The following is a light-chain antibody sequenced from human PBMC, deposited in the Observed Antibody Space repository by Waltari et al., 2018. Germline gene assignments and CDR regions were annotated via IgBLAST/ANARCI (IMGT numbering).Light chain of an antibody. CDR1: QSVSSY. CDR2: DAS. V-gene: IGKV3-11*01. J-gene: IGKJ1*01. CDR3: QQRSNWPPWT. Sequence: EIVFTQSPATLSLSPGERATLSCRASQSVSSYLAWYQQKPGQAPRLLIYDASNRATGIPARFSSSGSGTDFTLTISSLEPEDFAVYYCQQRSNWPPWTFGQGTKVEIK.